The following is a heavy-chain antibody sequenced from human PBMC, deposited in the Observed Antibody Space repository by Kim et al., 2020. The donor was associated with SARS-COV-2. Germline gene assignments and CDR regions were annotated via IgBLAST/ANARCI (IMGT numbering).Heavy chain of an antibody. CDR1: GYTFTSYY. Sequence: ASVKVSCKASGYTFTSYYMHWVRQAPGQGLEWMGIINPSGGSTSYAQKFQGRVTMTRDTSTSTVYMELSSLRSEDTAVYYCARAGAERWLQFMVSFDPWGQGTLVTVSS. CDR2: INPSGGST. V-gene: IGHV1-46*01. D-gene: IGHD5-12*01. CDR3: ARAGAERWLQFMVSFDP. J-gene: IGHJ5*02.